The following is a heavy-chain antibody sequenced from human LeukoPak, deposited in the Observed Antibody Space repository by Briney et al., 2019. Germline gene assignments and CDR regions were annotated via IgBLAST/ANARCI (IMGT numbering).Heavy chain of an antibody. V-gene: IGHV4-59*01. CDR3: ARATVYDAFDI. CDR1: GGSISSYY. D-gene: IGHD1-14*01. CDR2: IYYSGST. J-gene: IGHJ3*02. Sequence: SATLSLTFTVSGGSISSYYWSWIRQPAGKGLEWIGYIYYSGSTNYNPSLKSRVTISVDTSKNQFSLKLSSVTAADTAVYYCARATVYDAFDIWGQGTMVTVSS.